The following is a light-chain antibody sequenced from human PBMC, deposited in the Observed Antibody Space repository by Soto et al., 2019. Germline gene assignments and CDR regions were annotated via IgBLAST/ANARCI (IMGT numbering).Light chain of an antibody. J-gene: IGKJ3*01. CDR3: QQYGRSPGLFA. V-gene: IGKV3-20*01. CDR2: GAS. CDR1: QSVSNNY. Sequence: EIVLTQSPGSLSLSPGERATLSCRAAQSVSNNYLAWYQQKPGQAPRLLIYGASSRATGIPDRFSGSGSGTDVTLTISRLEPEDFAVYYCQQYGRSPGLFAFGPGTKVEIK.